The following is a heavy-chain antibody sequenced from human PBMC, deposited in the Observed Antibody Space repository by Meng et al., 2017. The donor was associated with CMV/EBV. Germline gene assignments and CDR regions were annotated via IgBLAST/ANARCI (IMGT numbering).Heavy chain of an antibody. J-gene: IGHJ6*02. V-gene: IGHV3-15*01. CDR3: TRQVDSSSWYYYYYGMDV. D-gene: IGHD6-6*01. CDR1: GFTFSNAW. Sequence: GESLKISCAASGFTFSNAWMSWVRQAPGKGLEWVGRIKSKTDGGTTDYAAPVKGRLTISRDDSKNTAYLQMNSLKTEDTAVYYCTRQVDSSSWYYYYYGMDVWGQGTTVTVSS. CDR2: IKSKTDGGTT.